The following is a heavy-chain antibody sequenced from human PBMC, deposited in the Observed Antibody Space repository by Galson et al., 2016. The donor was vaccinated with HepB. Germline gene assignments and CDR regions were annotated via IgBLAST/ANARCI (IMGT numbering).Heavy chain of an antibody. CDR2: IIPIFTRP. J-gene: IGHJ4*02. D-gene: IGHD1/OR15-1a*01. CDR1: GGTFLTYG. CDR3: ARGHENSRQFDY. V-gene: IGHV1-69*13. Sequence: SVQVSCKVSGGTFLTYGISWVRQAPGQGLEWMGGIIPIFTRPNYAPKFQGRVTIIAEESTNTVYMELSSLKSEDTAFYFCARGHENSRQFDYWGQGTLVTVSS.